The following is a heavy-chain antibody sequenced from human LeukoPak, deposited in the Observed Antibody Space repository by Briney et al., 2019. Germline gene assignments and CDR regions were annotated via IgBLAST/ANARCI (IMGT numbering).Heavy chain of an antibody. CDR1: GGSISSSSYY. D-gene: IGHD2-15*01. CDR3: ARIELPTRHLDY. V-gene: IGHV4-30-2*01. CDR2: IYHSGST. Sequence: PSETLSLTCTVSGGSISSSSYYWSWIRQPPGKGLEWIGYIYHSGSTYYNPSLKSRVTISVDRSKNQFSLKLSSVTAADTAVYYCARIELPTRHLDYWGQGTLVTVSS. J-gene: IGHJ4*02.